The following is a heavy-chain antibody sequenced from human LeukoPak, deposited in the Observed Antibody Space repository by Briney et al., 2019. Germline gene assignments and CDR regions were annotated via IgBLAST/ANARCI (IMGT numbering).Heavy chain of an antibody. V-gene: IGHV3-21*01. J-gene: IGHJ4*02. D-gene: IGHD3-22*01. CDR3: ARDSYYYDSSGFID. Sequence: GGSLRLSCAASGFTFSSYSVNWVRQAPGKGLEWVSSISSSSSYIYYADSVKGRFTISRDNAKNSLYLQMNSLRAEDTAVYYCARDSYYYDSSGFIDWGQGTLVTVSS. CDR2: ISSSSSYI. CDR1: GFTFSSYS.